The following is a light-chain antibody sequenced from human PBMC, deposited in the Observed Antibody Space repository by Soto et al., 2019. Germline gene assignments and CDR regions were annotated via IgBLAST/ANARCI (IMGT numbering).Light chain of an antibody. CDR1: QTIGDN. CDR2: TTS. J-gene: IGKJ1*01. V-gene: IGKV1-39*01. Sequence: DIQMTQSPSSLSASVGDRVTITCRASQTIGDNLNWYQQKAGKAPRLLIYTTSSFQSGVPSRFSGSGSETVFTLTISSLQPDDFATYYCQQSYTTPWTFGQGTKVDIK. CDR3: QQSYTTPWT.